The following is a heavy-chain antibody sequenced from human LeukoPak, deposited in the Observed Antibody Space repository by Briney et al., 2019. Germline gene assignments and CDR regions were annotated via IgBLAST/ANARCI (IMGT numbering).Heavy chain of an antibody. CDR1: GGSISSYY. J-gene: IGHJ5*02. Sequence: SETLSLTCTVSGGSISSYYWSRIRQPPGKGLEWIGYIYYSGSTNYNPSLKSRVTISVDTSKNQFSLKLSSVTAADTAVYYCAGTMIVVPGWWFDPWGQGTLVTVSS. V-gene: IGHV4-59*08. CDR2: IYYSGST. CDR3: AGTMIVVPGWWFDP. D-gene: IGHD3-22*01.